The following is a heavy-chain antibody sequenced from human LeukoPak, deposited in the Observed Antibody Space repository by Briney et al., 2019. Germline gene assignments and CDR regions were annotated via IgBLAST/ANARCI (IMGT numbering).Heavy chain of an antibody. D-gene: IGHD4-17*01. CDR2: INHSGST. J-gene: IGHJ4*02. V-gene: IGHV4-34*01. Sequence: PSETLSLTCAVYGGSFSGYYWSWIRQPPGKGLEWIGEINHSGSTNYNPSLKSRATISVDTSKNQFSLKLSSVTAADTAVYYCARDADYGDYVFDYWGQGTLVTVSS. CDR3: ARDADYGDYVFDY. CDR1: GGSFSGYY.